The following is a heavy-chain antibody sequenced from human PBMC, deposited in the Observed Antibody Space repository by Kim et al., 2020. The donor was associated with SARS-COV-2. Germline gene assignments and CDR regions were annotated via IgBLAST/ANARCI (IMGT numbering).Heavy chain of an antibody. J-gene: IGHJ4*02. V-gene: IGHV3-23*01. CDR3: AKDLYGSNDY. D-gene: IGHD3-16*01. Sequence: GGSLRLSCAASGFTFSSFYMRWVRQAPGKGLEWVSSITTNGGGTYYTDSVKGRFTISRDNSKNTLYLQMNSLRADDTATYFCAKDLYGSNDYWGQGTLVTVSS. CDR2: ITTNGGGT. CDR1: GFTFSSFY.